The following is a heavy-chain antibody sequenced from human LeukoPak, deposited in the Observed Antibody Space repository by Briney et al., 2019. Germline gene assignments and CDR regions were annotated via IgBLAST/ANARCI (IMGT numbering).Heavy chain of an antibody. D-gene: IGHD6-6*01. V-gene: IGHV1-2*02. J-gene: IGHJ6*02. CDR3: ARALYSSSSGLYYYYYVMDV. Sequence: ASVKVSCKASGYTFTGYYMHWVRQAPGQGLEWMGWINPSSGGTNYAQKFQGRVTMTRDTSISTAYMELSRLRSDDTAVYYCARALYSSSSGLYYYYYVMDVWGQGTTVTVSS. CDR1: GYTFTGYY. CDR2: INPSSGGT.